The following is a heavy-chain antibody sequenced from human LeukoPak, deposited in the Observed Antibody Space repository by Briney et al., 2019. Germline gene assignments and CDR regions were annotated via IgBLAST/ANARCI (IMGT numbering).Heavy chain of an antibody. D-gene: IGHD3-3*01. CDR2: ISAYNGNT. J-gene: IGHJ5*02. CDR3: ARVGDYDFWSGYPNWFDP. Sequence: GASVKVSCKASGYTFTGYYMHWVRQAPGQGLEWMGWISAYNGNTNYAQKLQGRVTMTTDTSTSTAYMELRSLRSDDTAVYYCARVGDYDFWSGYPNWFDPWGQGTLVTVSS. CDR1: GYTFTGYY. V-gene: IGHV1-18*04.